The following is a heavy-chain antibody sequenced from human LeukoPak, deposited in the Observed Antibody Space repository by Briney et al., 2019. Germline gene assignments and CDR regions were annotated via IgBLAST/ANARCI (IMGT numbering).Heavy chain of an antibody. CDR2: IYTSGST. V-gene: IGHV4-4*07. Sequence: SETLTLTCTVSGGSITSYYWSWIRQPAGKGLEWIGRIYTSGSTNYNASPKSRVSMSVDTSKNQFSLKLSSVTAADTAVFNCAREKSGGYRGFDYWGQGTLVTVSS. CDR3: AREKSGGYRGFDY. J-gene: IGHJ4*02. D-gene: IGHD1-26*01. CDR1: GGSITSYY.